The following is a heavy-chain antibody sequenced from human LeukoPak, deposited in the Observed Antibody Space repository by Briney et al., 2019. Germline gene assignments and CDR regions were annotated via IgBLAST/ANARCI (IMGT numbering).Heavy chain of an antibody. D-gene: IGHD6-13*01. J-gene: IGHJ4*02. CDR1: GGSINSYY. V-gene: IGHV4-4*07. Sequence: PSETLSITCTVSGGSINSYYWSWIRQPDGKGLEWIGRIYSAGSTNYNPSLKSRVTMSVDTSKNQFSLRLRSVTAADTAVYYCARQIATAGTAGFDFWGQGALVTVSS. CDR3: ARQIATAGTAGFDF. CDR2: IYSAGST.